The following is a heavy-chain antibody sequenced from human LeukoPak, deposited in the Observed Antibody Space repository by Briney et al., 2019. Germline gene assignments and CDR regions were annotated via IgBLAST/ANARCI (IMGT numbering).Heavy chain of an antibody. CDR2: IHYSGST. D-gene: IGHD4-23*01. J-gene: IGHJ4*02. CDR1: GGSISGYH. V-gene: IGHV4-59*12. Sequence: SETLSLTCTVSGGSISGYHWSWIRQPPGKGLEWIGYIHYSGSTNYNPSLRSRVTISVDTSKNQFSLKLSSVTAADTAVYYCARDLHYSGNSHFDYWGQGTLVTVSS. CDR3: ARDLHYSGNSHFDY.